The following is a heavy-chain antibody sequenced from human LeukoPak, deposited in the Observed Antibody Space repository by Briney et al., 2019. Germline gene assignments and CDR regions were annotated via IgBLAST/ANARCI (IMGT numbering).Heavy chain of an antibody. J-gene: IGHJ6*03. V-gene: IGHV1-46*01. Sequence: ASVKVSCKASGYSFTSHYMHWVRQAPGQGLEWMGLINPSGSSTLYAQKFQGRVTMTRDMSTTTDYMELSSLRSEDTAVYYCGVAARQENYYYYMDVWGKGTTVTVSS. D-gene: IGHD6-6*01. CDR3: GVAARQENYYYYMDV. CDR1: GYSFTSHY. CDR2: INPSGSST.